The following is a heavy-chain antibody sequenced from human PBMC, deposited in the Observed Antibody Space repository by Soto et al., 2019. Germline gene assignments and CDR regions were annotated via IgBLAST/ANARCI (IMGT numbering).Heavy chain of an antibody. V-gene: IGHV1-46*01. CDR1: GYSFTTYY. J-gene: IGHJ4*02. CDR3: ARTTNSGNYPFDY. CDR2: INPSSGSI. Sequence: ASVKVSCKASGYSFTTYYMHWVRQAPGQGLEWMGMINPSSGSISFAPQFQGRITMTRDTSTATVYMQLNILRSEDTAVYYCARTTNSGNYPFDYWGPGTVVTVS. D-gene: IGHD5-12*01.